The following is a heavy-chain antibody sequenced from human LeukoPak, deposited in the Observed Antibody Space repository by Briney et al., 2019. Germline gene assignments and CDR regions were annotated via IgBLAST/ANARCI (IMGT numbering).Heavy chain of an antibody. CDR1: GYAFSNYD. CDR2: INPDNGNT. J-gene: IGHJ4*02. CDR3: ARGLGRTAMVTRGEVRFDY. Sequence: ASVKVSCKASGYAFSNYDIHWVRQATGQGLEWVGWINPDNGNTDSAQKFQGRLTFSRNTSISTAYMELSSLRSEDAAVYYCARGLGRTAMVTRGEVRFDYWGQGTLVTVSS. D-gene: IGHD5-18*01. V-gene: IGHV1-8*03.